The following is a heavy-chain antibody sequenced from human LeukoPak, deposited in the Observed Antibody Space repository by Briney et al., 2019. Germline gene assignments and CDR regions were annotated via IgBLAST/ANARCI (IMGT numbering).Heavy chain of an antibody. D-gene: IGHD2-8*02. V-gene: IGHV3-7*01. CDR1: GLSGSGYW. J-gene: IGHJ6*03. CDR2: IKQDGSEK. CDR3: ARRYCTGVNCFAASYMCMDV. Sequence: GGSLRLSCAASGLSGSGYWLTWVRQAPGKGLEWVANIKQDGSEKNYVDSVKGRFTISRDNADNSLYLEMTNLRVEDTAVYFCARRYCTGVNCFAASYMCMDVWGKGTTVTVSS.